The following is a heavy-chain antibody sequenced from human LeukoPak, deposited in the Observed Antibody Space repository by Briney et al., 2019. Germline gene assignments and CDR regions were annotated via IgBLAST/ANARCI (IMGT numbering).Heavy chain of an antibody. CDR2: ISSSSSTI. D-gene: IGHD6-6*01. V-gene: IGHV3-48*01. CDR3: ARYYYSSSSRFDY. CDR1: GFTFSSYS. J-gene: IGHJ4*02. Sequence: GGSLRLSCAASGFTFSSYSMNWVRQAPGKGLEWVSYISSSSSTIYYADSVKGRFTISRDNAKNSLYLQMNSLRAEDTAVYYCARYYYSSSSRFDYWGQGTLVTVSS.